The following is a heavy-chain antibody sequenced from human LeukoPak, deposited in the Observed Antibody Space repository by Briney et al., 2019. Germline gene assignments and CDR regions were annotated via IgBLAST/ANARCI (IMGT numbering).Heavy chain of an antibody. D-gene: IGHD2-8*01. CDR1: GYNFISYY. J-gene: IGHJ6*02. CDR2: INPSGGST. CDR3: AREDVVLVDAVRYYYYGMDV. V-gene: IGHV1-46*01. Sequence: ASVTVSCKASGYNFISYYMHWVRQAPGQGLEWMGIINPSGGSTSYAQKFQDRVTMTRDTSSSTVYMELSSLKSEDTAVYYCAREDVVLVDAVRYYYYGMDVWGQGTTVTVSS.